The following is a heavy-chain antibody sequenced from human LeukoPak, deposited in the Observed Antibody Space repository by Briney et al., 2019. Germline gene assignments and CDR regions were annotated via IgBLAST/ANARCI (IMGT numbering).Heavy chain of an antibody. CDR3: ARQEDTAMVWYYFDY. CDR2: IIPIFGTA. J-gene: IGHJ4*02. Sequence: GASVKVSCKASGGTFSSYAISWVRQAPGQGLEWMGGIIPIFGTANYAQKFQGRVTITADESTSTAYMELSSLRSEDTAVYYCARQEDTAMVWYYFDYWGQGTLVTVSS. D-gene: IGHD5-18*01. CDR1: GGTFSSYA. V-gene: IGHV1-69*13.